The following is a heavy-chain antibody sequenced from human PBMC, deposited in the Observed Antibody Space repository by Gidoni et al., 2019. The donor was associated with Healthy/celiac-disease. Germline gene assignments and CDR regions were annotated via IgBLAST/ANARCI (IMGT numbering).Heavy chain of an antibody. Sequence: QVQLVQSGAEVKKPGASVKVSCKASGYTFTGYYMHWVRQAPGQGLEWMGWINPNSGGTNYAQKFQGRVTMTRDTSISTAYMELSRLRSDDTAVYYCARGDYDSSGYYPGYYYYYGMDVWGQGTTVTVSS. J-gene: IGHJ6*02. CDR1: GYTFTGYY. V-gene: IGHV1-2*02. CDR3: ARGDYDSSGYYPGYYYYYGMDV. D-gene: IGHD3-22*01. CDR2: INPNSGGT.